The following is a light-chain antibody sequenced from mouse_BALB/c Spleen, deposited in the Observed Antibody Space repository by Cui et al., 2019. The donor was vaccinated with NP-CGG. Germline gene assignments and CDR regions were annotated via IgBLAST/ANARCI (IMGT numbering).Light chain of an antibody. J-gene: IGLJ3*01. CDR2: GTN. CDR3: II. V-gene: IGLV1*01. CDR1: TGAVTTSNY. Sequence: QTVVTQQSALTTSPGETVTLTCRSSTGAVTTSNYDNWVHEEPDHLFTGLIGGTNNRVPGVPARFSGSLIGDKAALTITGAQTEDEAIYFSIIFGSGTKVTVL.